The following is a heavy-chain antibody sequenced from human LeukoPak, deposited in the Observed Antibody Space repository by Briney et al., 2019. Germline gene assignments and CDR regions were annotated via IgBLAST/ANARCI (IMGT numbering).Heavy chain of an antibody. CDR1: EDTFTGYY. CDR3: ATDHCTRTNCYEDYYHGMDV. CDR2: VNPNNGVT. V-gene: IGHV1-2*02. J-gene: IGHJ6*02. Sequence: GASVRVSCKASEDTFTGYYIHWVRQAPGQGLEWMGWVNPNNGVTEYAQEFQSRVTMTRGTSLSTAYMELSRLRSDDTAVYYCATDHCTRTNCYEDYYHGMDVWGQGTAVTVSS. D-gene: IGHD2-2*01.